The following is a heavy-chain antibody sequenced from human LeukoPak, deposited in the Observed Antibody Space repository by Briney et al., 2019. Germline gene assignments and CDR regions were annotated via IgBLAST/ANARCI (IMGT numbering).Heavy chain of an antibody. CDR2: IYYSGST. V-gene: IGHV4-59*01. J-gene: IGHJ4*02. D-gene: IGHD2-15*01. CDR1: GHSISSYY. Sequence: PSETLSLTCTVSGHSISSYYWSWIRQPPGKGLEWIGFIYYSGSTNYNPSLKSRVTISVDTSKNQFSLKLSSVTAADTAVYYCASHYLVAARPYFDYWGQGTLVTVSS. CDR3: ASHYLVAARPYFDY.